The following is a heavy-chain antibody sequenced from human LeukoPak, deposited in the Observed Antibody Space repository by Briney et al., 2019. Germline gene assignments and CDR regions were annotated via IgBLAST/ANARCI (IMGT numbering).Heavy chain of an antibody. CDR2: IIPIFGTA. CDR3: ARGRSSSWPKRNWFDP. J-gene: IGHJ5*02. V-gene: IGHV1-69*13. CDR1: GGTFSSYA. Sequence: ASVKVSCKASGGTFSSYAISWVRQAPGQGLEWMGGIIPIFGTANYAQKFQGRVTITADESTSTTYMELSSLRSEDTAVYYCARGRSSSWPKRNWFDPWGQGTLVTVPS. D-gene: IGHD6-13*01.